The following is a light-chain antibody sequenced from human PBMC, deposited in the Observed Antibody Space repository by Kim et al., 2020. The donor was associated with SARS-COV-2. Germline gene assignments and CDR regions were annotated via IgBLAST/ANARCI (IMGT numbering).Light chain of an antibody. CDR1: STNIGSNY. J-gene: IGLJ2*01. CDR3: AAWDDSLSGLV. Sequence: GRRVTISCSGSSTNIGSNYVYWYQQRPGTAPKLLIYRNNQRPSGVPDRFSGSKSGTSASLAISGLRSEDEADYYCAAWDDSLSGLVFGGGTQLTVL. CDR2: RNN. V-gene: IGLV1-47*01.